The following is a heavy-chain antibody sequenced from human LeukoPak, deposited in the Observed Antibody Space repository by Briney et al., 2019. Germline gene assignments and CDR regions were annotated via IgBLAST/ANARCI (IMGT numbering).Heavy chain of an antibody. CDR1: TFSLSSYW. D-gene: IGHD3-10*02. CDR2: INQDGSQK. CDR3: ATDDHVNWHHY. V-gene: IGHV3-7*01. J-gene: IGHJ4*02. Sequence: GGSLRLSCAASTFSLSSYWMSWVRHAPRKRLEWVANINQDGSQKHYVDSVKGRFTISRDNAKNSLYLQMTSLRAEDTAVYYCATDDHVNWHHYWGQGTLVTVSS.